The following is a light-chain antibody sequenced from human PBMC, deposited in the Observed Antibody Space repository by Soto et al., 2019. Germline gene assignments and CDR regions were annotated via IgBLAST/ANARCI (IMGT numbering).Light chain of an antibody. V-gene: IGLV1-44*01. Sequence: QSVLTQAPSASETPGQRVTISCSGGSSNIGRNTVNWYQQLPGTAPKLLIYRNNRRPSGVPDRFSGSKSGTSASLAISGLQSEAEADYYCAAWDDSLTDYVFGTGTKLTVL. CDR3: AAWDDSLTDYV. J-gene: IGLJ1*01. CDR1: SSNIGRNT. CDR2: RNN.